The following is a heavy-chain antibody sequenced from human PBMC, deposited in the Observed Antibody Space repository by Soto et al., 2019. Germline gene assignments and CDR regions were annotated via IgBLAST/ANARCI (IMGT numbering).Heavy chain of an antibody. V-gene: IGHV1-69*04. Sequence: GASVKVSCKASGYTFTGYYMHWVRQAPGQGLEWMGRIIPILGIANYAQKFQGRVTITADKSTSTAYMELSSLRSEDTAVYYCAREAVAGNDAFDIWGQGTMVTVSS. J-gene: IGHJ3*02. CDR2: IIPILGIA. CDR1: GYTFTGYY. D-gene: IGHD6-19*01. CDR3: AREAVAGNDAFDI.